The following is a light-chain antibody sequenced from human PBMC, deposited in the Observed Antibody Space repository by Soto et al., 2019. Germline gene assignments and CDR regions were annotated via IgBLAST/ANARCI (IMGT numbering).Light chain of an antibody. CDR3: SSYTTSNTRQIV. V-gene: IGLV2-14*01. J-gene: IGLJ1*01. CDR2: DVS. CDR1: SSDVGGYNY. Sequence: QSVLTQPASVSGSTGQSITISCTGTSSDVGGYNYVSWYQQHPGKAPKFIIYDVSNRPSGVSNRFSGSKSGNTASLTISGLQAEDEAGYYCSSYTTSNTRQIVFGTGTKVTVL.